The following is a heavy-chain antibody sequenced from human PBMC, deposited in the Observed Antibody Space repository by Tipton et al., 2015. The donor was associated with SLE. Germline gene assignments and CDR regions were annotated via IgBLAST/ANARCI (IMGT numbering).Heavy chain of an antibody. CDR1: GFTFSSYG. Sequence: GSLRLSCAASGFTFSSYGMHRVRQAPGKGLEWVSRIKSKTDGGTIDYAAPVKGRFTISRDDSGNTLYLQMNSLKTEDTAVYYCSTNPTSGFWGQGTLVTVSS. CDR2: IKSKTDGGTI. J-gene: IGHJ4*02. V-gene: IGHV3-15*01. CDR3: STNPTSGF. D-gene: IGHD3-10*01.